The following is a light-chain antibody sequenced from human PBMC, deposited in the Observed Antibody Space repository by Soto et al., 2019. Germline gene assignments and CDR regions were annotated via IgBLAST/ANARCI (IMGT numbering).Light chain of an antibody. CDR2: AAS. J-gene: IGKJ3*01. Sequence: AIQMTQSPSSLSASVGDRVTVTCRASQGIRNDLGWYQQKPGKAPKLLIYAASSLQSGVPSRFSGSGSGTDFTLTISSQQPEDFATYYCLQDYNYPPTFGPGTKVDIK. CDR3: LQDYNYPPT. CDR1: QGIRND. V-gene: IGKV1-6*01.